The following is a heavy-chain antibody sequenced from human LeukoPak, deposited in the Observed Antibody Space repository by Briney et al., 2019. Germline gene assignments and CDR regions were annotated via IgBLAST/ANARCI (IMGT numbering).Heavy chain of an antibody. CDR3: AKGSNKNYYYYYMDV. CDR2: ILYDGSNK. D-gene: IGHD2-2*01. J-gene: IGHJ6*03. V-gene: IGHV3-30*02. Sequence: PWGSLLLSCAASGFPFISYGMHWFRQAPGKGLEGVAFILYDGSNKYYADSVKGRFTISTDNSKNTLYLRMNSPRGEETSVSYCAKGSNKNYYYYYMDVWGKGTTVTVSS. CDR1: GFPFISYG.